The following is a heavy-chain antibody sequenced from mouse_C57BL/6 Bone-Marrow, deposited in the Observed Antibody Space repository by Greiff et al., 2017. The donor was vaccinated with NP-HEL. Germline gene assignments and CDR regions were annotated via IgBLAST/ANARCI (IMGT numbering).Heavy chain of an antibody. J-gene: IGHJ1*03. CDR3: ARSGYYGSSPSYWYFDV. CDR1: GYTFTSYW. Sequence: VKLQQPGAELVKPGASVKLSCKASGYTFTSYWMHWVKQRPGQGLEWIGMIHPNSGSTNYNEKFKSKATLTVDKSSSTAYMQLSSLTSEDSAVYYCARSGYYGSSPSYWYFDVWGTGTTVTVSS. V-gene: IGHV1-64*01. D-gene: IGHD1-1*01. CDR2: IHPNSGST.